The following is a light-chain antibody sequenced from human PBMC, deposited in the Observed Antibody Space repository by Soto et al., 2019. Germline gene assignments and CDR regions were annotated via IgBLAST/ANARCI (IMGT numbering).Light chain of an antibody. CDR3: QQYIRWPLT. V-gene: IGKV3-15*01. J-gene: IGKJ4*01. CDR2: GAS. Sequence: EIVMTQSPATLSVSPGERATLSCRARQSVSSNLAWYQQKPGQAPRLLIYGASTRATGIPARFSGSGSGTEFTLTISSLQSEDFAVYFCQQYIRWPLTFGGGTKVDIK. CDR1: QSVSSN.